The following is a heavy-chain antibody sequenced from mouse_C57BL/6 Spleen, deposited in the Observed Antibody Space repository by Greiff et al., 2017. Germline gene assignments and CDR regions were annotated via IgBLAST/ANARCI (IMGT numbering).Heavy chain of an antibody. CDR2: ISSGSSTI. CDR3: ARRNYGNYGDYAMDY. CDR1: GFTFSDYG. V-gene: IGHV5-17*01. Sequence: EVKLVESGGGLVKPGGSLKLSCAASGFTFSDYGMHWVRQAPGKGLEWVAYISSGSSTIYYADTVKGRFTISRDNAKNTLFLQLTSLRSGETAMYYCARRNYGNYGDYAMDYWGQGTSVTVSS. D-gene: IGHD2-1*01. J-gene: IGHJ4*01.